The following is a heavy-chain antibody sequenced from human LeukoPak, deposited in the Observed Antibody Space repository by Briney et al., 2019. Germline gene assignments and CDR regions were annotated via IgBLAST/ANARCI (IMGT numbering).Heavy chain of an antibody. J-gene: IGHJ5*02. CDR2: INHSGST. D-gene: IGHD4-11*01. CDR3: ARGVGHDYTTFNWFDP. CDR1: GGSFSGYY. Sequence: SETLSLTCAVYGGSFSGYYWSWIRQPPGKGLEWIGEINHSGSTNYNPSLKSRVTISVDTSKNQFSLKLSSVTAADTAVYYCARGVGHDYTTFNWFDPWGQGTLVTVSS. V-gene: IGHV4-34*01.